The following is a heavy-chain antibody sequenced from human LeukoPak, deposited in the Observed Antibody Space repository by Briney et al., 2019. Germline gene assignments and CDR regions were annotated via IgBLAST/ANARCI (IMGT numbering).Heavy chain of an antibody. CDR3: VRDFRSADY. CDR2: ICPDGSVT. V-gene: IGHV3-74*01. CDR1: GFTFSIYC. J-gene: IGHJ4*02. Sequence: GGSLRLSCAASGFTFSIYCMHWVRQAPGKGPMWVSRICPDGSVTNYADSVKARFSISRDNARNTVYLQMNSLRAEDTAIYYCVRDFRSADYWGQGTLVTVSS.